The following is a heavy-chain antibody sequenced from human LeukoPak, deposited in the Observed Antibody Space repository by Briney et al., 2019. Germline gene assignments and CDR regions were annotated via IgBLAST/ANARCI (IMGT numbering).Heavy chain of an antibody. CDR3: AKTDFSTGPYDY. Sequence: GSLRLSCAASGFTFNNFAMNWARQAPGKGLEWVSAISGRGDTIFYADSVKGRFTISRDNSRNTLFLQMNSLRAEDSATYYCAKTDFSTGPYDYWGQGTLVTVSS. V-gene: IGHV3-23*01. CDR2: ISGRGDTI. CDR1: GFTFNNFA. D-gene: IGHD4-11*01. J-gene: IGHJ4*02.